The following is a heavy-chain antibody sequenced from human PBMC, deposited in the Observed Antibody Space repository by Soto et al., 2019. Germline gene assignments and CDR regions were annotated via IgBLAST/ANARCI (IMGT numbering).Heavy chain of an antibody. V-gene: IGHV1-46*01. CDR2: INPSGGST. J-gene: IGHJ6*02. CDR3: ARDIAAAGTEDYYYGMDL. D-gene: IGHD6-13*01. CDR1: GYTFTSYY. Sequence: ASVKVSCKASGYTFTSYYMHWVRQAPGQGLEWMGIINPSGGSTSYAQKFQGRVTMTRDTSTSTVYMELSSLRSEDTAVYYCARDIAAAGTEDYYYGMDLWGQGTTVTVSS.